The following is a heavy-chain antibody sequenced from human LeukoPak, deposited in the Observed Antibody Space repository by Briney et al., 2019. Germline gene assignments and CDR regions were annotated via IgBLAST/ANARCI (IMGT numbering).Heavy chain of an antibody. D-gene: IGHD3-10*01. J-gene: IGHJ4*02. CDR3: ARDHAGSGDYFDY. CDR1: GFTFNNYV. V-gene: IGHV3-7*01. CDR2: IKQDGSEK. Sequence: GGSPRLSCEASGFTFNNYVMTWVRQAPGKGLEWVANIKQDGSEKYYVDSVKGRFTISRDNAKNSLYLQMNRLRAEDTAVYYCARDHAGSGDYFDYWGQGTLVTVS.